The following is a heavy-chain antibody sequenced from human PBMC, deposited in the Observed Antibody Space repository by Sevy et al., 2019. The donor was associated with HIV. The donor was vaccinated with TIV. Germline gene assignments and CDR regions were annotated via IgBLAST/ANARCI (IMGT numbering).Heavy chain of an antibody. D-gene: IGHD3-16*01. Sequence: GGSLRLSCAASGFAFSTHAMHWVRQAPGKGLEWVAVISYEGTETFYAASVEGRFTISRDNSKNMLSLQINSLRPEDTGLYYWARDWGNSVKWYPLYWGHGTLVTVSS. CDR2: ISYEGTET. CDR1: GFAFSTHA. CDR3: ARDWGNSVKWYPLY. V-gene: IGHV3-30-3*01. J-gene: IGHJ4*01.